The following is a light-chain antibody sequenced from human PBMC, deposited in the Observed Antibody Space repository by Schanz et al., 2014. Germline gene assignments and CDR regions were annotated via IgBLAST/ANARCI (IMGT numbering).Light chain of an antibody. CDR3: QQSYNDPYT. J-gene: IGKJ2*01. CDR2: AAS. CDR1: QGISNY. V-gene: IGKV1-27*01. Sequence: DIQMTQSPSTLSASVGDRVTITCRASQGISNYLAWYQQKPGKVPKLLIYAASTLQSGVPSRFSGSGSGTDFTFSIGSLQLEDFGTYYCQQSYNDPYTFGQGTKLDIK.